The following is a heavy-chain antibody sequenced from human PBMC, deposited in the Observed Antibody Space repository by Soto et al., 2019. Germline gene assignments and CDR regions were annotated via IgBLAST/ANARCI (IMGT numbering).Heavy chain of an antibody. CDR2: IIPILGIA. CDR3: ARVQDGYNYFDYYGMDV. V-gene: IGHV1-69*02. CDR1: GGTFSSYT. J-gene: IGHJ6*02. Sequence: SVKVSCKASGGTFSSYTISWVRQAPGQGLEWMGRIIPILGIANYAQKFQGRVTITADKSTSTAYMELSSLRSEDTAVYYCARVQDGYNYFDYYGMDVWGQGTTVTVSS. D-gene: IGHD5-12*01.